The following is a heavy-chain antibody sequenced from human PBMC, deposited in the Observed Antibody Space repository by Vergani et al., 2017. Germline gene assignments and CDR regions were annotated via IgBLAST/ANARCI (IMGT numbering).Heavy chain of an antibody. CDR1: GASVSSGSYH. V-gene: IGHV4-61*01. J-gene: IGHJ6*03. CDR3: AREDIVVVPAAMVDYYYYYMDG. Sequence: QVQLQESGPGLVKPSETLSLTCTVSGASVSSGSYHWSWIRQPPGKGLEWIGYIYYSGSTNYNPSLKSRVTISVNTSKNQFSLKLSSVTAADTAVYYCAREDIVVVPAAMVDYYYYYMDGWGEGTTVTFS. CDR2: IYYSGST. D-gene: IGHD2-2*01.